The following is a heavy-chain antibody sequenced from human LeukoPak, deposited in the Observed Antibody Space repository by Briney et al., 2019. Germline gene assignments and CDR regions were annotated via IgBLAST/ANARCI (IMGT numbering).Heavy chain of an antibody. J-gene: IGHJ4*02. V-gene: IGHV4-30-2*01. CDR2: IYHRGST. CDR3: ARAVDSYGYSESYYFDY. CDR1: GGSISSGGYS. Sequence: SQTLSLTCAVSGGSISSGGYSWSWIRQPPGKGLEWIVYIYHRGSTYYNPSLKSRVTISVDRSKNQFSLKLNSVTAADTAVYYCARAVDSYGYSESYYFDYWGQGTLVTVSS. D-gene: IGHD5-18*01.